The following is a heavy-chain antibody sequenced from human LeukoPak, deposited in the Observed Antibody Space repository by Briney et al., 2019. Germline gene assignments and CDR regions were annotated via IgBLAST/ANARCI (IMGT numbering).Heavy chain of an antibody. V-gene: IGHV4-38-2*02. CDR1: GYSISSGYY. J-gene: IGHJ4*02. CDR3: ARITISEIDY. CDR2: IYHSGST. D-gene: IGHD3-3*01. Sequence: SETLSLTCTVSGYSISSGYYWGWIRQPPGKGLEWIGSIYHSGSTYYNPSLKSRVTISVDTSKNQFSLKLSSMTAADTAVYYCARITISEIDYWGQGTLVTASS.